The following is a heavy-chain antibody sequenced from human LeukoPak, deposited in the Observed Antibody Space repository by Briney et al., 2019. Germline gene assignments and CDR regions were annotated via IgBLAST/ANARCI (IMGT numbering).Heavy chain of an antibody. J-gene: IGHJ4*02. CDR1: GGSFSGYY. V-gene: IGHV4-34*01. D-gene: IGHD3-16*02. Sequence: PSETLSLTCAVYGGSFSGYYWSWIRQPPGKGLEWIGEINHSGSTNYNPSLKSRVTISVDTSKNQFSLKLSSVTAADTAVYYCASVRTIWGSYRHDYWGQGTLVTVSS. CDR3: ASVRTIWGSYRHDY. CDR2: INHSGST.